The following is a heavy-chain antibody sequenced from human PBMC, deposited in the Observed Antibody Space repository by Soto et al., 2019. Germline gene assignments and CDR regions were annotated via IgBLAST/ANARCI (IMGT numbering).Heavy chain of an antibody. CDR1: GASICSGGYY. D-gene: IGHD4-17*01. V-gene: IGHV4-31*03. Sequence: PSQTRSLTCTVCGASICSGGYYWYWIRQHPGKGLEWIGYIYYSGSTYYNPSLKSRVTISVDTSKNQFSLKLSSVTAADTAVYYCARSSQSTANTFDYWGQGTLVTHSA. J-gene: IGHJ4*02. CDR2: IYYSGST. CDR3: ARSSQSTANTFDY.